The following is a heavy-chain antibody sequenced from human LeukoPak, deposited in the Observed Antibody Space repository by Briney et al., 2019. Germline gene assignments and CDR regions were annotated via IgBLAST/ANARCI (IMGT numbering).Heavy chain of an antibody. CDR1: GGSISSNSYY. V-gene: IGHV4-39*07. D-gene: IGHD1-7*01. J-gene: IGHJ5*02. CDR2: IYYSGST. Sequence: KTSETLSLTCTVSGGSISSNSYYWGWIRQPPGKGLEWIGSIYYSGSTYYNPSLKSRVTISVDTSKNQFSLKLSSVTAADTAVYYCARDSRGYNWNYRSNWFDPWGQGTLVTVSS. CDR3: ARDSRGYNWNYRSNWFDP.